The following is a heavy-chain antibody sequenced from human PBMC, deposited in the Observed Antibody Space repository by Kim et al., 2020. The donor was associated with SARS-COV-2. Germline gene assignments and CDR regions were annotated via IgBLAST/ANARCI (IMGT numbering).Heavy chain of an antibody. V-gene: IGHV3-21*01. CDR1: GFTFSSYS. CDR2: ISSSSSYI. CDR3: ARDCSVGSGHYYYYYGMDV. D-gene: IGHD3-10*01. Sequence: GGSLRLSCAASGFTFSSYSMNWVRQAPGKGLEWVSSISSSSSYIYYADSVKGRFTISRDNAKNSLYLQMNSLRAEDTAVYYCARDCSVGSGHYYYYYGMDVWGQGTTVTVSS. J-gene: IGHJ6*02.